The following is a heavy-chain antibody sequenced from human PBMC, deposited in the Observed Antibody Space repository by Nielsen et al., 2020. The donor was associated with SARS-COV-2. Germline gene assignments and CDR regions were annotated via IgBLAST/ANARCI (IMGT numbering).Heavy chain of an antibody. D-gene: IGHD3-9*01. CDR1: GFTFDDYA. CDR3: ARDANYDILTGYYLDYYGMDV. Sequence: GGSLRLSCAASGFTFDDYAMHWVRQAPGKGLEWVSGISWNSGSIGYADSVKGRFTISRDNAKNSLYLQMNSLRDEDTAVYYCARDANYDILTGYYLDYYGMDVWGQGTTVTVSS. CDR2: ISWNSGSI. J-gene: IGHJ6*02. V-gene: IGHV3-9*01.